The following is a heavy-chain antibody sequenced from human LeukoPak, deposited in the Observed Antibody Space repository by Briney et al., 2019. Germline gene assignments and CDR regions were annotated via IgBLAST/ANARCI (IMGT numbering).Heavy chain of an antibody. Sequence: PGGSLRLSCAASGFTFSSYSMNWVRQAPGKGLEWVSSISSSSSYIYYADSVKGRFTISRDNSKNTLYLQMNSLKPEDTGVFYCAKEENLWSGHGVDVWGQGTTVTVSS. CDR2: ISSSSSYI. J-gene: IGHJ6*02. CDR1: GFTFSSYS. D-gene: IGHD3-3*01. V-gene: IGHV3-21*01. CDR3: AKEENLWSGHGVDV.